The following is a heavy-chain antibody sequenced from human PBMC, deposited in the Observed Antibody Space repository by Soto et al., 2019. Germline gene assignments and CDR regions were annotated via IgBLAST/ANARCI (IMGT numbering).Heavy chain of an antibody. D-gene: IGHD2-2*01. Sequence: PGGSLRLSCAASGFTVSRNYMSWVRQAPGKGLEWVSAISGSGGSTYYADSVKGRFTISRDNSKNTLYLQMNSLRAEDTAVYYCRREQVPAAPHIDYWGQGTLVTVSS. V-gene: IGHV3-23*01. CDR3: RREQVPAAPHIDY. J-gene: IGHJ4*02. CDR2: ISGSGGST. CDR1: GFTVSRNY.